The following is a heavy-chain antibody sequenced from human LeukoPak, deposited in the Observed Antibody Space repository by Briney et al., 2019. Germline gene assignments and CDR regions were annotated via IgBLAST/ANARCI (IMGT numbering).Heavy chain of an antibody. Sequence: SQTLSLTCTVSGGSISSGGYYWSWIRPHPGKGLEWIGYIYYSGSTYYNPSLKSRVTISVDTSKNQFSLKLSSVTAADTAVYYCARETELVYSSGWYWFDPWGQGTLVTVSS. J-gene: IGHJ5*02. CDR1: GGSISSGGYY. CDR3: ARETELVYSSGWYWFDP. V-gene: IGHV4-31*03. CDR2: IYYSGST. D-gene: IGHD6-19*01.